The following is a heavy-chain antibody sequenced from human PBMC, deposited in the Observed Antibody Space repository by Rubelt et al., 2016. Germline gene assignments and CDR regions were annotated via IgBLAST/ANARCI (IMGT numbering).Heavy chain of an antibody. CDR2: IHYSGST. CDR1: GGAISRYY. D-gene: IGHD3-22*01. Sequence: GGAISRYYWTWIRQPPGKGLEWIGYIHYSGSTNYNPSLKSRVTISVDTSRNQFPLKLSSVTAADTAVYYCARAFDSDGYWFIDYWGQGTLVTVSS. CDR3: ARAFDSDGYWFIDY. J-gene: IGHJ4*02. V-gene: IGHV4-59*01.